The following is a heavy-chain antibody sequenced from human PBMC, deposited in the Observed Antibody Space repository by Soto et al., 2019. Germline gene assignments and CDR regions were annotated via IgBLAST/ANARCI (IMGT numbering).Heavy chain of an antibody. J-gene: IGHJ4*02. V-gene: IGHV1-8*01. CDR3: ATSTILGVVPPF. CDR2: MNPNSGNT. CDR1: GYTFTSYD. D-gene: IGHD3-3*01. Sequence: ASVKVSCKASGYTFTSYDINWVRQATGQGLEWMGWMNPNSGNTGYAQKFQGRVTMTRNTSISTAYMELSSLRSEDTAVYYCATSTILGVVPPFWGQGTQVTVSS.